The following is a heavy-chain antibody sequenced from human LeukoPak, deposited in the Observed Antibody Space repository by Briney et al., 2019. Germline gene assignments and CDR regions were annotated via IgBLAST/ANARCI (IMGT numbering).Heavy chain of an antibody. J-gene: IGHJ3*02. D-gene: IGHD5-24*01. V-gene: IGHV4-59*08. CDR3: ARHGDASKDDAFDI. CDR2: IYYSGST. CDR1: GDSISSYY. Sequence: SETLSLTCTVSGDSISSYYWRWVRQPPGKGLEWIGYIYYSGSTNYNPSLKSRVTISVDTSKTQFSLKLSSVTAADTAVYYCARHGDASKDDAFDIWGQGTLVTVSS.